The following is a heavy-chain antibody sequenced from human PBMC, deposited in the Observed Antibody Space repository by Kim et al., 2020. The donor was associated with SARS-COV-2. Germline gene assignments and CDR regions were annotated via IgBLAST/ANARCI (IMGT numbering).Heavy chain of an antibody. J-gene: IGHJ4*02. CDR3: AKEPYSSGWQLNYLFDY. CDR2: ISWNGGSR. V-gene: IGHV3-9*01. CDR1: GFTFGDYA. Sequence: GGSLRLSCAASGFTFGDYAMHWVRQAPGKGLEWVSGISWNGGSREYADSVKGRFTISRDNAKNSLYLQMNTLRAEDTALYYCAKEPYSSGWQLNYLFDYWGQGTLVTVSS. D-gene: IGHD6-19*01.